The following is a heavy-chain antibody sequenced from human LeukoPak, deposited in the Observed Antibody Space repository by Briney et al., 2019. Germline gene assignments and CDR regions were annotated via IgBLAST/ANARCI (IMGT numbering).Heavy chain of an antibody. V-gene: IGHV3-21*01. Sequence: GGSLRLSCAASGFTFSSYSMTWVRQAPGKGLEWVSSISSSSSYIYYADSVKGRFTISRDSAKNSLYLQMNSLRAEDTAVYYCAREQWPNWFDPWGQGTLVTVSS. J-gene: IGHJ5*02. D-gene: IGHD6-19*01. CDR1: GFTFSSYS. CDR2: ISSSSSYI. CDR3: AREQWPNWFDP.